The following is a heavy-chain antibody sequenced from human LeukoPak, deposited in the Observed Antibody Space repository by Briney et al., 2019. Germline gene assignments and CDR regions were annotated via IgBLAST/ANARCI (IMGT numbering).Heavy chain of an antibody. Sequence: GVALTLSCAASGFSFANSVISWIRQAPGKGPEWVSAISGSGDRTDYADSVRCRFTISRDNSKSTLYLQMNSLRVEDTAIYYGAIREPIGYWGQGSLVTVSP. CDR1: GFSFANSV. J-gene: IGHJ4*02. CDR2: ISGSGDRT. V-gene: IGHV3-23*01. D-gene: IGHD6-13*01. CDR3: AIREPIGY.